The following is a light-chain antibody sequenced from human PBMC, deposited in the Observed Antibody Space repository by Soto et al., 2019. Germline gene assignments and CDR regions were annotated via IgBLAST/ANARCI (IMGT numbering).Light chain of an antibody. Sequence: EIVMTQSPATLSVSPGERATLSCRASQSISSNLAWYQQKPGQAPRLLIYGASTRATGIPATFSGSGSGTEFTLNFSSLQSEDFAVYYCQQYNNWPFTFGPGTKVDIK. J-gene: IGKJ3*01. V-gene: IGKV3-15*01. CDR2: GAS. CDR3: QQYNNWPFT. CDR1: QSISSN.